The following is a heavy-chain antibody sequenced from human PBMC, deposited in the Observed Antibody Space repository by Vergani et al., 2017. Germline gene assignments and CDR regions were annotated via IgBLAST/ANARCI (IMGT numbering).Heavy chain of an antibody. V-gene: IGHV4-34*01. J-gene: IGHJ4*02. D-gene: IGHD5-18*01. Sequence: QVQLQQWGAGLLKPSETLSLTCAVYGGSFSGYYWSWIRQPPGKGLEWIGEINHSGSTNYNPSLKSRVTISVDTSKNQFSLKLSSVTAADTAVYYCARGARGLWLSYGGQGTLVTVSS. CDR1: GGSFSGYY. CDR2: INHSGST. CDR3: ARGARGLWLSY.